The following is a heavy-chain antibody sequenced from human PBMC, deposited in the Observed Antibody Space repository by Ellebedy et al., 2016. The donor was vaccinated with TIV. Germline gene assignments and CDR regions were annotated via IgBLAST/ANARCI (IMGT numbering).Heavy chain of an antibody. Sequence: GGSLRLSXAASGFTVSSYSMHWVRQAPGKGLEWVAFIRSSINSISYADSVKGRFTISRDDAENSLYLQMNSLRDEDTALYYCARGGAGFDSMNRELSFDSWGQGTLVIVSS. CDR2: IRSSINSI. J-gene: IGHJ4*02. CDR3: ARGGAGFDSMNRELSFDS. D-gene: IGHD1-26*01. V-gene: IGHV3-48*02. CDR1: GFTVSSYS.